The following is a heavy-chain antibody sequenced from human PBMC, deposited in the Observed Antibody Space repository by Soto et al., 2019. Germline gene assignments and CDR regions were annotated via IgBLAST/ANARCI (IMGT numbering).Heavy chain of an antibody. CDR3: ARDGRTSIFDY. Sequence: SETLSLTCTVSGGSISSYYLSWIRQPPGKGLEWIGYIYYSGSTNYNPSLKSRVTISVDTSKNQFSLKLSSVTAADTAVYYCARDGRTSIFDYWGQGTLVTVSS. D-gene: IGHD2-15*01. CDR1: GGSISSYY. J-gene: IGHJ4*02. CDR2: IYYSGST. V-gene: IGHV4-59*01.